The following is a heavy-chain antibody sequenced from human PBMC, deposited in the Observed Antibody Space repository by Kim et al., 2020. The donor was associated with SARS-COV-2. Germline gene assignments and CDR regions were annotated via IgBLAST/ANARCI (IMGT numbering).Heavy chain of an antibody. D-gene: IGHD6-19*01. Sequence: SETLSLTCAVSGGSISSSNWWSWVRQPPGKGLEWIGEIYHSGSTNYNPSLKSRVTISVDKSKNQFSLKLSSVTAADTAVYYCARGVWGSSGPDFDYWGQGTLVTVSS. CDR1: GGSISSSNW. V-gene: IGHV4-4*02. CDR3: ARGVWGSSGPDFDY. CDR2: IYHSGST. J-gene: IGHJ4*02.